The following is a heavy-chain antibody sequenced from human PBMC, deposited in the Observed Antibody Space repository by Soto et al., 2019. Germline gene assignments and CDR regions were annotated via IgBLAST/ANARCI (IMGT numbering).Heavy chain of an antibody. D-gene: IGHD1-26*01. CDR2: IIPMFGTA. Sequence: SVKVSCKAAGGTFSSYGISWVRQAPGQGLEWMGGIIPMFGTATHTQNFQGRPTITADESTSTAYMELSSLRSEDTAVYFCARSVGVTTLSYLDYWGQGTLVPVYS. CDR1: GGTFSSYG. CDR3: ARSVGVTTLSYLDY. V-gene: IGHV1-69*13. J-gene: IGHJ4*02.